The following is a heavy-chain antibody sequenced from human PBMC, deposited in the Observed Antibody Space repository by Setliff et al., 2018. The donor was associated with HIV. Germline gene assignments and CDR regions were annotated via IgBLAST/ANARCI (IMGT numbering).Heavy chain of an antibody. J-gene: IGHJ4*02. CDR3: TTAGGSDY. D-gene: IGHD1-1*01. V-gene: IGHV3-15*01. CDR1: GFTFSNAW. Sequence: GGSLRLSCAASGFTFSNAWMSWVRQAPGKGLEWVGRIKRKTDGGTTGYAAPVKGRFSISRDDSKNTLYLQMNSLKTEDTAVYYCTTAGGSDYWGQGTLVTVSS. CDR2: IKRKTDGGTT.